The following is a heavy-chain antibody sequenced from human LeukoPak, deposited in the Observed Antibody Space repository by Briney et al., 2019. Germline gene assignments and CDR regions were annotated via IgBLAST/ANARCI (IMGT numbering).Heavy chain of an antibody. CDR3: AKGAYDYIEIGYFDS. CDR2: ISGSGGST. CDR1: GFTFSSYA. D-gene: IGHD5-12*01. Sequence: GGSLRLSCAASGFTFSSYAMSWVRQAPGKGLEWVSAISGSGGSTDYADSVKGRFTISRDNSENTVFLQMNSLRAEDTAIYYCAKGAYDYIEIGYFDSWGQGTLVTVSS. V-gene: IGHV3-23*01. J-gene: IGHJ4*02.